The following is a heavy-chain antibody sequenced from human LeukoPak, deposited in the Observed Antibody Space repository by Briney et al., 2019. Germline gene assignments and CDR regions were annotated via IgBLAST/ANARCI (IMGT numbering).Heavy chain of an antibody. D-gene: IGHD2-15*01. Sequence: ASVKVSCKASGYTFTSYDINWVRQATGQGLEWMGWMNPNSGNTGYAQKFQGRVTMTRNTSISTAYMELSSLRSEDTAVYYCARDQVAATLXXXGMDVWGQGTTVTVSS. J-gene: IGHJ6*02. V-gene: IGHV1-8*01. CDR3: ARDQVAATLXXXGMDV. CDR1: GYTFTSYD. CDR2: MNPNSGNT.